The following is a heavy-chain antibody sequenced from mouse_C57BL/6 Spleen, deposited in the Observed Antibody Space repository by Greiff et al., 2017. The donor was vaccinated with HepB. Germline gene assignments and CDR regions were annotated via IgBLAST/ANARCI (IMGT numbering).Heavy chain of an antibody. CDR1: GYTFTSYW. CDR2: IHPNSGST. J-gene: IGHJ4*01. Sequence: QVQLQQPGAELVKPGASVKLSCKASGYTFTSYWMHWVKQRPGQGLEWIGMIHPNSGSTNYNEKFKSKATLTVDKSSSTAYLQLSSLTSEDSAVYYCARGRYDYDHYAMDYWGQGTSVTVSS. D-gene: IGHD2-4*01. V-gene: IGHV1-64*01. CDR3: ARGRYDYDHYAMDY.